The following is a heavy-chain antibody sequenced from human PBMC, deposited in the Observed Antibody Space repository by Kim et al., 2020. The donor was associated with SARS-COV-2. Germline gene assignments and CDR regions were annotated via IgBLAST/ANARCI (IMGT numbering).Heavy chain of an antibody. Sequence: SVKVSCKASGGSFNKYVTSWLRQAPGQGLEWMGGIIPILGAANYAQKFQGRVTITADKSTSTAYMELNSLTSDDTAVYFCARDEVDTFDYWGQGTLVTVSS. CDR2: IIPILGAA. J-gene: IGHJ4*02. CDR3: ARDEVDTFDY. CDR1: GGSFNKYV. V-gene: IGHV1-69*10. D-gene: IGHD1-26*01.